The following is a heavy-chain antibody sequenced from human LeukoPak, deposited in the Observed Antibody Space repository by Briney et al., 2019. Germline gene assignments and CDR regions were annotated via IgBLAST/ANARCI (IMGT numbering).Heavy chain of an antibody. V-gene: IGHV3-30*18. CDR2: ISYDGSNK. CDR1: GFTFSNHD. Sequence: GRSLRLSCAASGFTFSNHDMHWVRQAPGKGLEWVALISYDGSNKYYVDSVKGRFTSSRDNSKNTLYLQMNSLRAEDTAVYYCAKDQTAGIDYWGQGTLVTVSS. D-gene: IGHD1-14*01. CDR3: AKDQTAGIDY. J-gene: IGHJ4*02.